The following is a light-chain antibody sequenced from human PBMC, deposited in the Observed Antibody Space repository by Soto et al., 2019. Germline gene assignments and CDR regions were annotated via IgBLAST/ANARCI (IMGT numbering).Light chain of an antibody. CDR3: QQANSFPIT. J-gene: IGKJ5*01. CDR2: AAS. V-gene: IGKV1-6*01. Sequence: AIRMTQSPSSFSASTGDRVTITCRASQGIRNDLGWYQQKPGKAPKLLIYAASSLQSGVPSRFSGSGSGTDFTLTISSLQPEDFATYYCQQANSFPITFGQGTQLEIK. CDR1: QGIRND.